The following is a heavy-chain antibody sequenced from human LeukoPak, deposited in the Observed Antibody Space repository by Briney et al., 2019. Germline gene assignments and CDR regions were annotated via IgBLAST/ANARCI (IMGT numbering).Heavy chain of an antibody. CDR3: ARGTARPPHYYYYYKDV. V-gene: IGHV4-4*07. J-gene: IGHJ6*03. CDR2: IYTSGST. CDR1: GGSISSYY. Sequence: SETLSLTCTVSGGSISSYYWSWIRQPAGKGLEWIGCIYTSGSTNYNPSLKSRVTMSVDTSKNQFSLKLSSVTAADTAVYYCARGTARPPHYYYYYKDVWGKGTTVTVSS. D-gene: IGHD5-18*01.